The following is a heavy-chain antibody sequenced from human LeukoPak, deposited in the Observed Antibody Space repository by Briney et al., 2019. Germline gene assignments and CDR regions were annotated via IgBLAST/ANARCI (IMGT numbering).Heavy chain of an antibody. V-gene: IGHV3-23*01. J-gene: IGHJ6*02. D-gene: IGHD1-26*01. CDR1: GFTFSSYA. CDR2: ISGSGGST. CDR3: AKDTRGATGYYGMDV. Sequence: PGRSLRLSCAASGFTFSSYAMSWVRQAPGKGLEWVSAISGSGGSTYYADSVKGRFTISRDNSKNTLYLQMNSLRAEDTAVYYCAKDTRGATGYYGMDVWGQGTTVTVSS.